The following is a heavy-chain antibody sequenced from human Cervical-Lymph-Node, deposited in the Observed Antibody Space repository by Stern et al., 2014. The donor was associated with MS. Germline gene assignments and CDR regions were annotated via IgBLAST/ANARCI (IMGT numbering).Heavy chain of an antibody. CDR2: INPIDGST. V-gene: IGHV1-46*03. CDR3: VRDLEAVTGTEDDY. D-gene: IGHD6-19*01. J-gene: IGHJ4*02. CDR1: RYTFTSYY. Sequence: QLVQSGAEVKKPGASVKVSCMASRYTFTSYYMHWVRQAPRQGLEWVGMINPIDGSTTYAQKFQGRVTISRDTSTTTVFMELSGLRSEDTAEYYCVRDLEAVTGTEDDYWGQGTLVTVSS.